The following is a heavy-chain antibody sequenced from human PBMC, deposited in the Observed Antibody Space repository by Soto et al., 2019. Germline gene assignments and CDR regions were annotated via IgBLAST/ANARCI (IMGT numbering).Heavy chain of an antibody. J-gene: IGHJ4*02. CDR2: FSAYNGNT. V-gene: IGHV1-18*01. Sequence: QVQLVQSGAEVKKPGASVKVSCKASGYTFTSYGISWVRQAPGQGLEWMGWFSAYNGNTNYAQKLQGRVTMTTDTSTSTDYMELRSLRSDDTAVYYCARDHPFTYNWNDVDYFDYWGQGTLVTVSS. D-gene: IGHD1-20*01. CDR1: GYTFTSYG. CDR3: ARDHPFTYNWNDVDYFDY.